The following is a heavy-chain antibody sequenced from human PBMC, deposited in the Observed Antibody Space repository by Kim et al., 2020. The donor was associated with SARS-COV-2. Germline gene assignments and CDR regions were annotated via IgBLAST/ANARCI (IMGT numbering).Heavy chain of an antibody. Sequence: GGSLRLSCAASGFTFDDYAMHWVRQAPGKGLEWVSGISWNSGSIGYADSVKGRFTISRDNAKNSLYLQMNSLRAEDTALYYCAKDMGSGSYRGEEVRSYYYGMDVWGQGTTVTVSS. V-gene: IGHV3-9*01. J-gene: IGHJ6*02. CDR1: GFTFDDYA. CDR2: ISWNSGSI. D-gene: IGHD1-26*01. CDR3: AKDMGSGSYRGEEVRSYYYGMDV.